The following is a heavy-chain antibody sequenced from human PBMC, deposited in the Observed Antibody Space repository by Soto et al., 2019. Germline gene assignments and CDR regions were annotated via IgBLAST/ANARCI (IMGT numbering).Heavy chain of an antibody. V-gene: IGHV1-3*01. CDR1: GYTFTSYA. J-gene: IGHJ6*03. Sequence: ASVKVSCKASGYTFTSYAMHWVRQAPGQRLEWMGWINAGNGNTKYSQKFQGRVTITRDTSASTAYMELSSLRSEDTAVYYCAKDGYCSGGSCSLEAEHYYYYMDVWGKGTTVTVSS. CDR2: INAGNGNT. D-gene: IGHD2-15*01. CDR3: AKDGYCSGGSCSLEAEHYYYYMDV.